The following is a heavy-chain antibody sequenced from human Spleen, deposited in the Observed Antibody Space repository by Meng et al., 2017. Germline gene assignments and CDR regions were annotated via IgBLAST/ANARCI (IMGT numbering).Heavy chain of an antibody. D-gene: IGHD4-17*01. J-gene: IGHJ4*02. CDR2: IYWNDDG. V-gene: IGHV2-5*01. CDR1: CLSLFTHGVV. Sequence: QIHFQLSCPHLVPPPQPLPLPFTFSCLSLFTHGVVVGSLRQPPGQAPSLLALIYWNDDGRYSPSLKSRLTITKDISRNQVVLTMTNMDPVDTATYYCVHSEVTTYYFDYWGQGILVTVLL. CDR3: VHSEVTTYYFDY.